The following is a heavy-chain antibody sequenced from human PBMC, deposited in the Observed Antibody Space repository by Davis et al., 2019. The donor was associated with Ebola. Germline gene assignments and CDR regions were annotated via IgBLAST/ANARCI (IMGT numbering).Heavy chain of an antibody. D-gene: IGHD2-15*01. CDR2: IYYSGST. J-gene: IGHJ4*02. Sequence: PSETLSLTCAVYGGSFSGYYWSWIRQPPGKGLEWIGYIYYSGSTNYNPSLKSRVTISVDTSKNQFSLKLSSVTAADTAVYYCARVSQNCSGGSCHHDYWGQGTLVTVSS. CDR1: GGSFSGYY. CDR3: ARVSQNCSGGSCHHDY. V-gene: IGHV4-34*01.